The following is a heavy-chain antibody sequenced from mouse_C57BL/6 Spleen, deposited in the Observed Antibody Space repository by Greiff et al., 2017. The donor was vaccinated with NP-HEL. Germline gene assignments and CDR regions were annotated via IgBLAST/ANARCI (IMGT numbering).Heavy chain of an antibody. Sequence: VKLMESGPGLVAPSQSLSITCTVSGFSLTSYGVAWVRQPPGKGLEWLGVIWGGGSTNYNSALMSRLSISKDNSKSQVFLKMNSLQTDDTAMYYCAKRGDDYDRDWFAYWGQGTLVTVSA. D-gene: IGHD2-4*01. CDR3: AKRGDDYDRDWFAY. V-gene: IGHV2-9*01. CDR1: GFSLTSYG. J-gene: IGHJ3*01. CDR2: IWGGGST.